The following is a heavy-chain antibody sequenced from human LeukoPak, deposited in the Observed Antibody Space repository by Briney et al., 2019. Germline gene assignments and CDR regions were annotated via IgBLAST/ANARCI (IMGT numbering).Heavy chain of an antibody. CDR1: GYTFTSYG. CDR3: ARGVVPAAMGNYYYYMDV. D-gene: IGHD2-2*01. Sequence: ASVKVSCKASGYTFTSYGISWVRQAPGQGLEWMGWISAYNGNTNYAQKLQGRVTMTTDTSTSTAYMELSSLRSEDTAVYYCARGVVPAAMGNYYYYMDVWGKGTTVTVSS. J-gene: IGHJ6*03. V-gene: IGHV1-18*01. CDR2: ISAYNGNT.